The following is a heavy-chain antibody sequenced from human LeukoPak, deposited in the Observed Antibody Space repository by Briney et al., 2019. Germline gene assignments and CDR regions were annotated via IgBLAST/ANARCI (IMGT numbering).Heavy chain of an antibody. J-gene: IGHJ6*02. Sequence: GGSLRLSCAASGFTVSSNYMGWVRQAPGKGLEWVSAISGSGGSTYYADSVKGRFTISRDNSKNTLYLQMNSLRAEDTAVYYCAKGRAVAGIFYYGMDVWGQGTTVTVSS. V-gene: IGHV3-23*01. CDR1: GFTVSSNY. D-gene: IGHD6-19*01. CDR2: ISGSGGST. CDR3: AKGRAVAGIFYYGMDV.